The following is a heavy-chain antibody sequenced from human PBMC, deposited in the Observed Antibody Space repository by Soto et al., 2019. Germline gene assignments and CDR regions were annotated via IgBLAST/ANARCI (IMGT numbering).Heavy chain of an antibody. J-gene: IGHJ3*02. Sequence: QVQLQQSGPGLVKPSQTLSLTCAISGDSVSSNSAAWNWIRQSPSRGLEWLGRTYYRSKWYNDYAVSGKSRITINQDPSKNQFSLQLNSVTPEDTAVYYCAREGYSSSWFAFDIWGQGTMVTVSS. CDR2: TYYRSKWYN. CDR1: GDSVSSNSAA. D-gene: IGHD6-13*01. V-gene: IGHV6-1*01. CDR3: AREGYSSSWFAFDI.